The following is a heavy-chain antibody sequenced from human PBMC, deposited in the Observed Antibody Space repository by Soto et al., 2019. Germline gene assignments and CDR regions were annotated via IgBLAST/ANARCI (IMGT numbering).Heavy chain of an antibody. J-gene: IGHJ5*02. CDR3: ARCIVVVRAAIPKLWFDP. Sequence: SQTRSLTCTVAGGSISSGGYYWSWIRQHPGKGLEWIGYIYYSGSTYYNPSLKSRVTISVDTSKNQSSLKLSSVTAADTAVYYCARCIVVVRAAIPKLWFDPWGQGTLVTVSS. CDR2: IYYSGST. D-gene: IGHD2-2*01. V-gene: IGHV4-31*03. CDR1: GGSISSGGYY.